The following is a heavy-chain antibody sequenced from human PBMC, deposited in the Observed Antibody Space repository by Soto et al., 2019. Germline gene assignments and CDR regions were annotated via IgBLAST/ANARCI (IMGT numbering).Heavy chain of an antibody. CDR2: IIPLFST. CDR1: GATFRNYA. CDR3: ARDPGIAVVGRGTSFEH. J-gene: IGHJ4*02. D-gene: IGHD6-19*01. Sequence: QVQLVQSGAEVKKPGSSVKVSCKASGATFRNYAFTWVRQAPGQGLEWMGTIIPLFSTRYAQKFQGRVTMTADESTSTVYMDLSSLKCADTAVYYCARDPGIAVVGRGTSFEHWGQGTLVTVSS. V-gene: IGHV1-69*18.